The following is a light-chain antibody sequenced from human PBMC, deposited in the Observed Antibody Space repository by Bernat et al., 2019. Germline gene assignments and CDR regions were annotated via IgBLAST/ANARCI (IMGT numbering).Light chain of an antibody. CDR3: SSYTSSSTLV. J-gene: IGLJ3*02. V-gene: IGLV2-14*03. CDR2: DVS. Sequence: QSALTQPASVSGSPGQSITISCTGTSIDVGGYNYVSWYQQHPGKAPKLMIYDVSNRPSGISNRFSGSKSGNTASLTISGLLAEDEADYYCSSYTSSSTLVFGGGTKLTVL. CDR1: SIDVGGYNY.